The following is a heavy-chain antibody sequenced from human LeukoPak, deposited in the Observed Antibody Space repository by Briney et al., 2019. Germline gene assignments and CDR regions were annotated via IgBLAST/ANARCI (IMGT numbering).Heavy chain of an antibody. V-gene: IGHV3-30*02. CDR2: IRNDGSII. J-gene: IGHJ4*02. D-gene: IGHD3-16*01. CDR3: AKDTPLCYFDY. Sequence: GRSLRLSCAGSGFTFSGYAMHWIRQAPGKGLEWVAFIRNDGSIIYNADSVKGRFTISRDNSKNTLYLQMNSLRADDTAVYYCAKDTPLCYFDYWGQGTLVTVSS. CDR1: GFTFSGYA.